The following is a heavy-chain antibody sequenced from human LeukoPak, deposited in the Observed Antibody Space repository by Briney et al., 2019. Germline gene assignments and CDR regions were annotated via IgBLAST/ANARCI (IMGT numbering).Heavy chain of an antibody. CDR1: GGSISSYY. V-gene: IGHV4-4*07. D-gene: IGHD1-26*01. Sequence: SETLSLTCTVSGGSISSYYWSWIRQPAGKGLEWIGRIYTSGSTNYNPSLKSRGTMSVDTSKNQFSLKLSSVTAADTAVYYCARGVGADVRANPEFDPWGQGTLVTVSS. J-gene: IGHJ5*02. CDR2: IYTSGST. CDR3: ARGVGADVRANPEFDP.